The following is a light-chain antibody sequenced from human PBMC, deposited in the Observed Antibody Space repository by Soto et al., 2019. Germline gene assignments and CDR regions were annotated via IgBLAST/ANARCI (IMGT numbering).Light chain of an antibody. J-gene: IGKJ5*01. CDR3: QQYNSYSSIT. Sequence: DVQMTQSPPTLSASVGDRVTITCRASQSINTWLAWYQQKLGKAPNLLIYRASTLQTGVPSRFSGSGSGTEFTLTISSLQPDDFATYYCQQYNSYSSITFGQGTRLEIK. V-gene: IGKV1-5*03. CDR2: RAS. CDR1: QSINTW.